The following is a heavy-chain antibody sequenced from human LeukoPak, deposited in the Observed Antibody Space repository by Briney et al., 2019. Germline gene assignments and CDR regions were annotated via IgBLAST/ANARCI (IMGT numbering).Heavy chain of an antibody. CDR2: ISYDGSNK. CDR1: GFTFSSYD. V-gene: IGHV3-30*18. Sequence: GGSLRLSCAASGFTFSSYDIHWVRQAPGKGLEWVAVISYDGSNKYYADSVKGRFTISRDNSKNTLYLQMNSLRAEDTAVYYCAKAKRNEKYSSGLDYWGQGTLVTVSS. J-gene: IGHJ4*02. CDR3: AKAKRNEKYSSGLDY. D-gene: IGHD6-19*01.